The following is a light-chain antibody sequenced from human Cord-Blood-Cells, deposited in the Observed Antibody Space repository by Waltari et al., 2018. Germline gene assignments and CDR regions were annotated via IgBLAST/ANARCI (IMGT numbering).Light chain of an antibody. CDR1: QSISSY. CDR2: AAS. Sequence: DIQMTQSPSSLSASVGDRVTITCRASQSISSYLNWYQQKPGKAPKLLIYAASSLQSGVPSRFSGSGSATDVTLTISSQQPEDFATYYCQQSYSTPLYTFGQGTKLEIK. V-gene: IGKV1-39*01. J-gene: IGKJ2*01. CDR3: QQSYSTPLYT.